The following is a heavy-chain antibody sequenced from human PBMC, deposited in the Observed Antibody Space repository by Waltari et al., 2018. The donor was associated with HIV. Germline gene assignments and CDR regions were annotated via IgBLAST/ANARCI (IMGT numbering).Heavy chain of an antibody. CDR2: IYHSGST. CDR1: GYSISSGYY. Sequence: QVQLQESGPGLVKPSETLSLTCAVSGYSISSGYYWGWIRQPPGKGLGWMGSIYHSGSTSSHPSLKRRVTISVVTSKNQCSLKLSSVTAADTAVYYCARVYGYSGSYPGAPDDYWGQGTLVTVSS. V-gene: IGHV4-38-2*01. D-gene: IGHD1-26*01. CDR3: ARVYGYSGSYPGAPDDY. J-gene: IGHJ4*02.